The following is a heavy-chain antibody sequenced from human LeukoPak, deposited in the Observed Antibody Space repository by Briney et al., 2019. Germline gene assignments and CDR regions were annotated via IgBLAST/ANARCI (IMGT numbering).Heavy chain of an antibody. CDR1: GFTFSNYW. J-gene: IGHJ3*02. CDR2: IKQDGSEK. D-gene: IGHD3/OR15-3a*01. CDR3: ARLPLDDAFDI. V-gene: IGHV3-7*01. Sequence: PGGSLRLSCAASGFTFSNYWMSWVRQAPGKGLEWVANIKQDGSEKYYVDSVKGRFTISRDNAKNSLYLQMNSLRAEDTAVYYCARLPLDDAFDIWGQGTMVTVSS.